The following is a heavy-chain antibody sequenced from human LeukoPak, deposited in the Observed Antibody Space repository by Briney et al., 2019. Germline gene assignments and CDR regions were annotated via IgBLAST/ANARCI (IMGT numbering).Heavy chain of an antibody. V-gene: IGHV1-69*04. J-gene: IGHJ3*02. Sequence: SVKVSCKASGGIFSSYAISWVRQAPGQGLEWMGRIIPILGIANYAQKFQGRVTITADKSTSTAYMELSSLRSEDTAVYYCARALWFGELLGAAFDIWGQGTMVTVSS. CDR1: GGIFSSYA. CDR3: ARALWFGELLGAAFDI. D-gene: IGHD3-10*01. CDR2: IIPILGIA.